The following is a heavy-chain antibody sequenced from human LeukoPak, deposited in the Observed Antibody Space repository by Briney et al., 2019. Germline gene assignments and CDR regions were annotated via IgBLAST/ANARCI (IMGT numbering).Heavy chain of an antibody. CDR2: ISGSGDST. J-gene: IGHJ4*02. CDR1: GFTVSSNY. D-gene: IGHD2-15*01. CDR3: AKDSLGYCSGGSCYTVAY. V-gene: IGHV3-23*01. Sequence: GGSLRLSCAPSGFTVSSNYMSWVRQAPGKGPEWVSAISGSGDSTYYADSVKGRFTISRDNSKNTLYLQMNSLRAEDTALYYCAKDSLGYCSGGSCYTVAYWGQGTLVTVSS.